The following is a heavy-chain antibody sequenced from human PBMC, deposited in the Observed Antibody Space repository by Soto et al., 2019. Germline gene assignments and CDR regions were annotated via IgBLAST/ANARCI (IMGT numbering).Heavy chain of an antibody. J-gene: IGHJ6*02. V-gene: IGHV1-69*13. CDR1: GGTFSSYA. D-gene: IGHD5-12*01. Sequence: GASVKVSCKASGGTFSSYAISWVRQAPGQGLEWMGGIIPIFGTANYAQKFQGRVTITADESTSTAYMELSSLRSEDTAVYYCASTMGGRSGYDTLYYYYGMDVWGQGTTVTVSS. CDR2: IIPIFGTA. CDR3: ASTMGGRSGYDTLYYYYGMDV.